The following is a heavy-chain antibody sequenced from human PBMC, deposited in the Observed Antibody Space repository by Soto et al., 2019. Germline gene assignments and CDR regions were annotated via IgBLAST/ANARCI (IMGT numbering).Heavy chain of an antibody. CDR2: ISGSGGGT. CDR3: ARATTGGWPDSFDI. D-gene: IGHD1-1*01. J-gene: IGHJ3*02. Sequence: GGSLRLSCAASGFTFGNYAMTWVRQAPGKGLECVSRISGSGGGTYYADSVKGRFTISRDNSENTLYLHLNSLRVEDTAVYYCARATTGGWPDSFDIWGQGTMVTVSS. CDR1: GFTFGNYA. V-gene: IGHV3-23*01.